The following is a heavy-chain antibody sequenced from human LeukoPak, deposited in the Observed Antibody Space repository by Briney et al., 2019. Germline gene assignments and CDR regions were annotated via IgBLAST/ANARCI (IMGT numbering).Heavy chain of an antibody. CDR1: GGSISSSSYY. CDR3: ARNSVYTAMASSLNDAFDI. V-gene: IGHV4-39*07. J-gene: IGHJ3*02. D-gene: IGHD5-18*01. Sequence: PSETLSLTCTVSGGSISSSSYYWGWIRQPPGKGLEWIGSIYYRGINYYNPSLKSRVTISIDTSKNQFSLKLSSVSPADTAVYYCARNSVYTAMASSLNDAFDIWGQGTMVTVSS. CDR2: IYYRGIN.